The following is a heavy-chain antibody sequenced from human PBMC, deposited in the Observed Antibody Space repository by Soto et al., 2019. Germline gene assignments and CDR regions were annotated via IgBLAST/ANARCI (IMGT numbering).Heavy chain of an antibody. J-gene: IGHJ3*02. CDR3: AIGPPPYYDFWSGYYSRDAFDI. CDR1: GYTFTSYD. CDR2: MNPNSGNT. V-gene: IGHV1-8*01. D-gene: IGHD3-3*01. Sequence: ASVKVSCKASGYTFTSYDINWVRQATGQGLEWMGWMNPNSGNTGYAQKFQGRVTMTRNTSISTAYMELSSLRSEDTAVYYCAIGPPPYYDFWSGYYSRDAFDIWGQGTMVTVSS.